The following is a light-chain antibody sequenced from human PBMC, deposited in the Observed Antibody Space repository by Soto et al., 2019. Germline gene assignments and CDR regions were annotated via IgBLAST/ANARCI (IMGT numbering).Light chain of an antibody. J-gene: IGKJ1*01. CDR1: QSISSW. Sequence: DIQMTQSPSTLSASVGDRVTITCRASQSISSWLAWYQQKPGKAPKLLIYKASSLESGVPSRFSGSGSGTEFTLTISSLQPDDFATYYCQQYNSYLFGRGTKV. V-gene: IGKV1-5*03. CDR3: QQYNSYL. CDR2: KAS.